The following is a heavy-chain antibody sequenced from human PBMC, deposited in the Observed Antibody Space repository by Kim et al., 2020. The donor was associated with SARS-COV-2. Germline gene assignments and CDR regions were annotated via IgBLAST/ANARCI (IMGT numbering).Heavy chain of an antibody. D-gene: IGHD6-13*01. CDR2: IKGDGSEK. J-gene: IGHJ4*02. V-gene: IGHV3-7*01. CDR3: TSWGAGNY. Sequence: GGSLRLSCAASGFTFSNYWMSWVRKAPGKGLEWVANIKGDGSEKYYVDSVRGRFTISRDNAKNSLFLQMNSLRVEDTAVYYCTSWGAGNYWGPGTLVTVSS. CDR1: GFTFSNYW.